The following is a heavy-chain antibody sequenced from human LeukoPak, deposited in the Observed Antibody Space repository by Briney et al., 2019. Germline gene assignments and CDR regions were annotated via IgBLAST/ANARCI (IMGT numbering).Heavy chain of an antibody. CDR2: IGGSGDGT. V-gene: IGHV3-23*01. CDR3: AKAPPTDSAYYVFDY. Sequence: GGSLRLSCAASGFTFNTYTMNWVRQAPGKGLEWVSAIGGSGDGTSYADSVKGRFTISRDNSKNTLYLQVNSLRAEDTAIYYCAKAPPTDSAYYVFDYWGQGTLVTVSS. D-gene: IGHD1-26*01. CDR1: GFTFNTYT. J-gene: IGHJ4*02.